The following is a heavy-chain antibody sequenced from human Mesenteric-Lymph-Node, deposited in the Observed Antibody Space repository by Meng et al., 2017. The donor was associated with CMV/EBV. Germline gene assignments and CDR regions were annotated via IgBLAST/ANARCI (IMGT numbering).Heavy chain of an antibody. D-gene: IGHD6-25*01. J-gene: IGHJ3*01. Sequence: GESLKISCKASGYSFSSYWIGWVRQMPGKGLEWMGVIFPGDSDTRYSPSFQGQVIISADKSISTAYLQWSSLKASDNAMYYCARQAAPGDDAFDVWGQGTMVTVSS. V-gene: IGHV5-51*01. CDR1: GYSFSSYW. CDR2: IFPGDSDT. CDR3: ARQAAPGDDAFDV.